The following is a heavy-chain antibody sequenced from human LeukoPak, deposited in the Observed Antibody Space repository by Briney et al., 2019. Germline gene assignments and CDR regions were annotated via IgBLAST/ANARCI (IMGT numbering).Heavy chain of an antibody. CDR3: TTARPLYIXSSWNRNY. V-gene: IGHV3-15*01. J-gene: IGHJ4*02. CDR2: IKSKTDGGTT. Sequence: GGSLRLSCAASGFTFSDAWMDWVRQAPGKGLEWVGRIKSKTDGGTTDYAAPVKGRFTISRDDSKNTLYLQMNSLKTEDTAVYYCTTARPLYIXSSWNRNYWGQGSLVTV. D-gene: IGHD6-13*01. CDR1: GFTFSDAW.